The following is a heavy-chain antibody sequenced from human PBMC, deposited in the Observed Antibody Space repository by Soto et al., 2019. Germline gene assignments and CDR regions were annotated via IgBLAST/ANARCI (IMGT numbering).Heavy chain of an antibody. Sequence: GGSLRLSCAASGFTFDDYAMHWVRQAPGKGLEWVSGISWNSGSIGYADSVKGRFTISRDNAKNSLYLQMNSLRAEDTALYYCAKDMEPYYYGSGTHFGYWGQGTLVTVSS. CDR3: AKDMEPYYYGSGTHFGY. J-gene: IGHJ4*02. D-gene: IGHD3-10*01. CDR2: ISWNSGSI. V-gene: IGHV3-9*01. CDR1: GFTFDDYA.